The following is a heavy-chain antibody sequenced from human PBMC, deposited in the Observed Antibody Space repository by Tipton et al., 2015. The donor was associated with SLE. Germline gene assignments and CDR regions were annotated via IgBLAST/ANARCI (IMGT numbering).Heavy chain of an antibody. CDR2: ISTSGGT. D-gene: IGHD3-3*01. V-gene: IGHV4-61*02. Sequence: TLSLTCTVSGGSISSSSYYWSWIRQPAGKGLEWIGGISTSGGTNSNPPPQSRVTMSVDTSKNQFSLKLSSVTAADPAVYYCARLPLRPPFVYWGQGTLVTVTS. CDR3: ARLPLRPPFVY. J-gene: IGHJ4*02. CDR1: GGSISSSSYY.